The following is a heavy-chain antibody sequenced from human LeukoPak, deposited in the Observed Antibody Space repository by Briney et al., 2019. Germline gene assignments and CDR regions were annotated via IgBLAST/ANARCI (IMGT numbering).Heavy chain of an antibody. J-gene: IGHJ4*02. D-gene: IGHD2-15*01. CDR3: AEEGDCSGFPCHIDY. V-gene: IGHV3-23*01. CDR1: GFTFSSYA. CDR2: ISGSGSST. Sequence: GGSLRLSCAASGFTFSSYAMSWVRQAPGKGLEWVSAISGSGSSTYYADSVKGRFSIFRDNSKNTLYLQMNSLRAEDTAVYYCAEEGDCSGFPCHIDYWGQGTLVTVSS.